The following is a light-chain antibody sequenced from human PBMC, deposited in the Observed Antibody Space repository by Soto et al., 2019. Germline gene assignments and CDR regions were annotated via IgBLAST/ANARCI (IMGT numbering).Light chain of an antibody. CDR3: QQYHKWPLT. CDR2: TTS. CDR1: QSVTSN. Sequence: EIVMTLSTATLPVSPGERAILSCRASQSVTSNLAWYQQKPGQAPRLLIYTTSTRATGIPARFSGSGSQTEFTLTISSLQSEDFAVYYCQQYHKWPLTFGQGAKVEIK. J-gene: IGKJ1*01. V-gene: IGKV3-15*01.